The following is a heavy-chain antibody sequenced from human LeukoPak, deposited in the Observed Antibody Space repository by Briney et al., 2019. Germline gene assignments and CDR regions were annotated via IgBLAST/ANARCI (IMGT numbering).Heavy chain of an antibody. CDR1: GFTFTNSA. CDR2: IVVGSANT. D-gene: IGHD6-13*01. CDR3: AADLQAAGDLDY. Sequence: ASVKVSCKASGFTFTNSAMHWVRQARGQRLEWIGWIVVGSANTSYAQKFQERVTITRDTSASTAYMELSSLRSEDTAVYYCAADLQAAGDLDYWGQGTLVTVSS. V-gene: IGHV1-58*02. J-gene: IGHJ4*02.